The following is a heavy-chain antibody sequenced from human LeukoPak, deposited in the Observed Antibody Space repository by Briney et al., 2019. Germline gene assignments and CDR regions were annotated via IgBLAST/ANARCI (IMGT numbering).Heavy chain of an antibody. CDR2: ISGSGGST. Sequence: GGSLLLSCAASGFTFSSYAMSWVRRAPGKGLEWVSAISGSGGSTYYADSVKGRFTISRDNSKNTLYLQMNSLRAEDTAVYYCAKDRSLYGDCLDYWGQGTLVTVSS. CDR1: GFTFSSYA. J-gene: IGHJ4*02. V-gene: IGHV3-23*01. D-gene: IGHD4-17*01. CDR3: AKDRSLYGDCLDY.